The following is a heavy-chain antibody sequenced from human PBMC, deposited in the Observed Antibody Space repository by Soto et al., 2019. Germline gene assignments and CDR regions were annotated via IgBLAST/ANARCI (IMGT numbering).Heavy chain of an antibody. CDR2: ISYDGSNR. V-gene: IGHV3-30*18. Sequence: PWGALIVSCASSGFTFRTYGMPWVRQAPGKGLEWLAFISYDGSNRYYGDSVKGRFTISRDNSKSMLYLQMNSLRAEDTAVYYCAKAVMGGWFDPWGQGTMVTVSS. J-gene: IGHJ5*02. D-gene: IGHD3-16*01. CDR3: AKAVMGGWFDP. CDR1: GFTFRTYG.